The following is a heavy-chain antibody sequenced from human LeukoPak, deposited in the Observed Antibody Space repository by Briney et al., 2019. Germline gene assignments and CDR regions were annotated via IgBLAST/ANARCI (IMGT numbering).Heavy chain of an antibody. Sequence: PGGSLRLSCAASGFTFSTYGIYWVRQAPGKGLEWVAIISYDGSHKDYADSVKGRFTISRDNSKNTVYLQLDSLRIDDTAVYYCAKGVWTPDYWGQGNLVTVYS. CDR2: ISYDGSHK. CDR1: GFTFSTYG. D-gene: IGHD2-21*01. CDR3: AKGVWTPDY. V-gene: IGHV3-30*18. J-gene: IGHJ4*02.